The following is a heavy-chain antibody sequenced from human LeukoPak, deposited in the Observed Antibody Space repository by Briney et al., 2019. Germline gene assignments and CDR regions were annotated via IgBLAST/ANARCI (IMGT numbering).Heavy chain of an antibody. J-gene: IGHJ4*02. CDR2: IIPIFGTA. CDR1: GGTFSSYA. Sequence: GASVKVSCKASGGTFSSYAISWVRQAPGQGLEWMGGIIPIFGTANYAQKFQGRVTVTADESTSTAYMELSSLRSEDTAVYYCARAYCSGGSCSAEVDYWGQGTLVTVSS. V-gene: IGHV1-69*01. D-gene: IGHD2-15*01. CDR3: ARAYCSGGSCSAEVDY.